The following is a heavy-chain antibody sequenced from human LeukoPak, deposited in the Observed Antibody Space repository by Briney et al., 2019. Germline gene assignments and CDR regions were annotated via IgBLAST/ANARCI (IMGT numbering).Heavy chain of an antibody. CDR1: GFTFSSYA. V-gene: IGHV3-30-3*01. J-gene: IGHJ4*02. D-gene: IGHD2-21*02. CDR2: ISYDGSNK. CDR3: ARGDSGPLDY. Sequence: GGSLRLSCAASGFTFSSYAMHWVRQAPGKGLEWVAVISYDGSNKYYADSVKGRFTISRDNSKNTLYLQMNSLRAEDTAVYYCARGDSGPLDYWGQGTLVTVSS.